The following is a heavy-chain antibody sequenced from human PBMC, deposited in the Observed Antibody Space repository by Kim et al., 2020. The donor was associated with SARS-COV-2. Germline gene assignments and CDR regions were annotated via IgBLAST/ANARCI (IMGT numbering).Heavy chain of an antibody. D-gene: IGHD3-3*01. CDR3: AREFRTRKIPDKIFGGLGY. CDR2: INPNSGGT. Sequence: ASVKVSCKASGYTFTGYYMHWVRQAPGQGLEWMGWINPNSGGTNYAQKFQGRVTMTRDTSISTAYMELSRLRSDDTAVYYCAREFRTRKIPDKIFGGLGYWGQGTLVTVSS. J-gene: IGHJ4*02. V-gene: IGHV1-2*02. CDR1: GYTFTGYY.